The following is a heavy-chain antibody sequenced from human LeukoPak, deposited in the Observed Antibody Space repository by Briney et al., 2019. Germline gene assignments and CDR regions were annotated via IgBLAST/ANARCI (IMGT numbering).Heavy chain of an antibody. CDR3: AKHDGRGGATMGALDS. V-gene: IGHV4-59*08. J-gene: IGHJ4*02. CDR1: GGSISSYY. CDR2: IYYSGST. Sequence: SETLSLTCSVSGGSISSYYWSWIRQPPGKGLEWIGYIYYSGSTNYNPSLKSRVTISVDTSKNQFSLQLNSVTAADTAVYYCAKHDGRGGATMGALDSWGQGSLVTVSS. D-gene: IGHD1-26*01.